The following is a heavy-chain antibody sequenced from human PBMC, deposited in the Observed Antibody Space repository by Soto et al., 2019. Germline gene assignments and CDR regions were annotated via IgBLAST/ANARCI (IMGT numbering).Heavy chain of an antibody. CDR2: INAGNGNT. D-gene: IGHD3-22*01. J-gene: IGHJ4*02. CDR3: ARGDYYDIHDY. CDR1: GYTFISYA. Sequence: ASVKVSYKASGYTFISYAMHWVRQAPGQRLEWMGWINAGNGNTKYSQKFQGRVTITRDTSASTAYMEVSSLRSEDTAVYYCARGDYYDIHDYWGQGTLVTVSS. V-gene: IGHV1-3*01.